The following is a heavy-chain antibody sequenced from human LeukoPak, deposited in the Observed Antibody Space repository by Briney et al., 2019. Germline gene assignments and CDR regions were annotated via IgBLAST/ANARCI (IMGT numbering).Heavy chain of an antibody. V-gene: IGHV3-11*01. J-gene: IGHJ4*02. CDR1: GFTFCDYY. CDR2: ISSSDRSI. Sequence: GGSLRLSCAASGFTFCDYYMSWLRQVPGKGLVGVSYISSSDRSIYYTDSVKGRFTISRDNAKNSLYLQMNGLRAGDTAVYYCGRGSSWYGFDYWGQGTLVTVSS. CDR3: GRGSSWYGFDY. D-gene: IGHD6-13*01.